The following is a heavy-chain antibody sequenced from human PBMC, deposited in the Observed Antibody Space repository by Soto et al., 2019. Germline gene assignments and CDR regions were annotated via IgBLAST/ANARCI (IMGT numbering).Heavy chain of an antibody. J-gene: IGHJ3*02. Sequence: GGSLRLSCAASGFTFSSYAMSWVRQAPGRGLEWVSAISGSGGSTYYADSVKGRFTISRDNSKNTLYLQMNSLRAEDTAVYYCAKAITMIVVVDAFDIWGQGTMVTVSS. CDR3: AKAITMIVVVDAFDI. CDR1: GFTFSSYA. V-gene: IGHV3-23*01. D-gene: IGHD3-22*01. CDR2: ISGSGGST.